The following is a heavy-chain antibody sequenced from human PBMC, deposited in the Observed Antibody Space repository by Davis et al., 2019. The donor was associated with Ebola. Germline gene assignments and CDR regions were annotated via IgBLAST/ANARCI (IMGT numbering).Heavy chain of an antibody. Sequence: ASVKVSCKASGYTFTSYGISWVRQAPGQGLEWMGWISAYNGNTNYAQKVQGRITMTTDTSTSTAYMELSSLRSEDTAVYYCARWYCSGGSCYTTRREYYGMDVWGQGTTVTVSS. J-gene: IGHJ6*02. CDR1: GYTFTSYG. D-gene: IGHD2-15*01. CDR3: ARWYCSGGSCYTTRREYYGMDV. V-gene: IGHV1-18*01. CDR2: ISAYNGNT.